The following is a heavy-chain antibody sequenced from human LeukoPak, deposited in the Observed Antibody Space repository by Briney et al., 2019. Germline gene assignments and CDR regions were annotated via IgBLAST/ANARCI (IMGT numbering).Heavy chain of an antibody. CDR3: AKAPTGIAVAGSPGYYYGMDV. CDR1: GFTFDDYA. J-gene: IGHJ6*02. Sequence: PGRSLRLSCAASGFTFDDYAMHWVRHAPGKGLEWVSGISWNSGSIGYADSVKGRFTISRDNAKNSLYLQMNSLRAEDTALYYCAKAPTGIAVAGSPGYYYGMDVWGQGTTVTVSS. D-gene: IGHD6-19*01. CDR2: ISWNSGSI. V-gene: IGHV3-9*01.